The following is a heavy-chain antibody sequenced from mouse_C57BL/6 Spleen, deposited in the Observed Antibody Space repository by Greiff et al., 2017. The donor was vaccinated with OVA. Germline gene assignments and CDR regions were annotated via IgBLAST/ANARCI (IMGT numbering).Heavy chain of an antibody. CDR3: ARNGAISDYFDY. CDR1: GFSLTSYG. J-gene: IGHJ2*01. Sequence: VQLQESGPGLVQPSQSLSITCTVSGFSLTSYGVHWVRQSPGKGLEWLGVIWSGGSTDYNAAFISRLSISKDNSKSQVFFKMNSLQADDTAIYYCARNGAISDYFDYWGQGTTLTVSS. V-gene: IGHV2-2*01. CDR2: IWSGGST.